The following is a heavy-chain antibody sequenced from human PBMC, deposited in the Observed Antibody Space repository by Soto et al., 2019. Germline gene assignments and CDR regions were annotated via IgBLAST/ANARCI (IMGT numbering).Heavy chain of an antibody. V-gene: IGHV3-53*01. CDR1: GFTVSSNY. D-gene: IGHD6-19*01. Sequence: GGSLRLSCVVSGFTVSSNYMSWVRQAPGKGLEWVSVIYSGGTTYYADSVQGRFTISRDYSKNTLYLQMNSLRAEDTAVYYCAKSSGWYGYFHHWGQGTLVT. CDR2: IYSGGTT. J-gene: IGHJ1*01. CDR3: AKSSGWYGYFHH.